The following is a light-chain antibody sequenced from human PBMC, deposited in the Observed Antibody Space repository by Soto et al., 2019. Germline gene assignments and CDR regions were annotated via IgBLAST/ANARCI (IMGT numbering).Light chain of an antibody. Sequence: EIVMTQSPATLSGSAGAAATRSCRGSENGDTNLACYLHKPGQAPRLLIYGASTRAAGVPARFSGSGSWTEFTLPISSLESEDVVVYYCQQCHKWPRITFGPGTRLEIK. J-gene: IGKJ5*01. V-gene: IGKV3-15*01. CDR2: GAS. CDR3: QQCHKWPRIT. CDR1: ENGDTN.